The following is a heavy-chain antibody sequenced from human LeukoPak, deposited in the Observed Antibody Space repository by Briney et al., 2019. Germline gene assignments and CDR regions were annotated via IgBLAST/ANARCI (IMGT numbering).Heavy chain of an antibody. V-gene: IGHV3-30*18. CDR3: AKAFEGYDFWSGYRNYYGMDV. CDR2: ISYDGSNK. D-gene: IGHD3-3*01. J-gene: IGHJ6*02. CDR1: GFTFSSYG. Sequence: GRSLRLSCAASGFTFSSYGMHWVRQAPGKGLEWVAVISYDGSNKYYADSVKGRFTISRDNSKNTLYLQMNSLRAEDTAVYYCAKAFEGYDFWSGYRNYYGMDVWGQGTTVTVSS.